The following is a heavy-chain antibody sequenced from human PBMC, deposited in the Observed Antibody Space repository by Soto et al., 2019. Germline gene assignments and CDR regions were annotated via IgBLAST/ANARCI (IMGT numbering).Heavy chain of an antibody. CDR1: GFTFNTYD. Sequence: EVQLVESGGGLVKPGGSLRLSCAASGFTFNTYDMNWVRQAPGKGLEWVSSITTSSPYIYYADSLKGLITISKDNAKNSLFLQMNSLRSEDTAVYYCVRSVTALLLRHSWFDTWGQGTLVPVSS. CDR3: VRSVTALLLRHSWFDT. V-gene: IGHV3-21*01. D-gene: IGHD4-4*01. J-gene: IGHJ5*02. CDR2: ITTSSPYI.